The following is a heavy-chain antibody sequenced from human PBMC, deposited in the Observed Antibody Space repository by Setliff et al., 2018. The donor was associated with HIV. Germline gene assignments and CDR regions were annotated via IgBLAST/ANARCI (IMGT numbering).Heavy chain of an antibody. CDR1: GASIRGHY. V-gene: IGHV4-59*04. D-gene: IGHD2-21*02. Sequence: SETLSLTCSVSGASIRGHYWSWIRQSPGKGLEWIGNIYYRGNTYYNPSLKSRVTISVDTSKNQFSLKLTSVTAADTAMYYCARHYGAVKSVVTVVAKYFPHWGQGTLVTVSS. J-gene: IGHJ1*01. CDR3: ARHYGAVKSVVTVVAKYFPH. CDR2: IYYRGNT.